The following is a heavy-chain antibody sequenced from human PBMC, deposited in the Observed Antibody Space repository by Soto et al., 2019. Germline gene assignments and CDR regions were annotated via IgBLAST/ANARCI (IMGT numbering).Heavy chain of an antibody. J-gene: IGHJ4*02. Sequence: ASVKVSCKASGYTFTSYYMHWVRQAPGQGLEWMGIINPSGGSTSYAQKFQGRVTMTRDTSTSTVYMELSSLRSEDTAVYYCARALECGGDCYSGLGYWGQGILVTAPQ. V-gene: IGHV1-46*01. CDR3: ARALECGGDCYSGLGY. D-gene: IGHD2-21*02. CDR2: INPSGGST. CDR1: GYTFTSYY.